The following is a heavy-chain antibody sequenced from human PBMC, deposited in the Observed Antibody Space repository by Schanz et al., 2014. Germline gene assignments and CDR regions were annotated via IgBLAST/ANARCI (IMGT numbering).Heavy chain of an antibody. D-gene: IGHD4-4*01. V-gene: IGHV3-21*04. CDR2: ISSTSTYL. Sequence: EVQLVESGGGLVKPGDSLRLSCAASGFTFSSYTMKWVRQAPGKGLEWVSSISSTSTYLYYADSVKGRFTISRDSARNSLYLQMSSLRAEDTALYYCAKDRQTTVNRVGYYYGMDVWGQGTTVTVSS. CDR3: AKDRQTTVNRVGYYYGMDV. J-gene: IGHJ6*02. CDR1: GFTFSSYT.